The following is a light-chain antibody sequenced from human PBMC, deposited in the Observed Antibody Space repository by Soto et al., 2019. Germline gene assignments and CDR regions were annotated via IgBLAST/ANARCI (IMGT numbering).Light chain of an antibody. CDR2: GAS. CDR1: QSVSSN. CDR3: QQYNNWPSIT. J-gene: IGKJ1*01. Sequence: EIVMTQSQATLSVSAGERATLSCRASQSVSSNLAWYQQKPGQAPRLLIYGASTRATGIPARFSGSGSGTEFTLTISSLQSEDFAVYYCQQYNNWPSITFGQGTKVDI. V-gene: IGKV3-15*01.